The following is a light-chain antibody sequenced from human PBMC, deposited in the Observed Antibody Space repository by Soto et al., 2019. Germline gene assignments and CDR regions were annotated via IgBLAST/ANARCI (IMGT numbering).Light chain of an antibody. CDR1: SSEFGDYNY. CDR2: EVT. V-gene: IGLV2-8*01. CDR3: SSYAGSNDNYV. J-gene: IGLJ1*01. Sequence: QSVLTQPPSASGAPGQSVTISCTGNSSEFGDYNYVSWYQQHPGQAPKLMIYEVTKRPSGVPDRFSGSKSGNTASLTVSGLQAEDEADYYCSSYAGSNDNYVFGTGTKVTVL.